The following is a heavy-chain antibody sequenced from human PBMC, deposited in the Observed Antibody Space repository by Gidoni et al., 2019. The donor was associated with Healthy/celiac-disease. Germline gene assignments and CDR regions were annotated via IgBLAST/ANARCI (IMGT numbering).Heavy chain of an antibody. V-gene: IGHV4-34*01. CDR3: ARGGYSYGYGWYFDY. CDR2: INHSGST. CDR1: GGSFSGYY. D-gene: IGHD5-18*01. Sequence: QVQLQQWGAGLLKPSETLSLTCAVYGGSFSGYYWSWIRQPPGKGLEWIGEINHSGSTNYNPSLKSRVTISVDTSKNQFSLKLSSVTAADTAVYYCARGGYSYGYGWYFDYWGQGTLVTVSS. J-gene: IGHJ4*02.